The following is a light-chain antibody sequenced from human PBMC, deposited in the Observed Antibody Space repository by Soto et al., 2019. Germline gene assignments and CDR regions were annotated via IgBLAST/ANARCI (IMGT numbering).Light chain of an antibody. CDR3: CSYAGSSTLYV. CDR1: SSDVGSYNL. J-gene: IGLJ1*01. V-gene: IGLV2-23*02. CDR2: EVS. Sequence: ALTQPASVSGSPGQSITISCTGTSSDVGSYNLVSWYQQHPGKAPKLMIYEVSKRPSGVSNRFSGSKSGNTASLTISGLQAEDEADYYCCSYAGSSTLYVFGTGTKVTVL.